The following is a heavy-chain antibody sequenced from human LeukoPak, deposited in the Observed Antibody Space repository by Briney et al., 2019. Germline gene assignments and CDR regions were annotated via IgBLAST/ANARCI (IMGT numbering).Heavy chain of an antibody. CDR2: INPSGGST. CDR3: ARPSSGLTYYDILTGAGDFDY. J-gene: IGHJ4*02. CDR1: RYTLTELS. V-gene: IGHV1-46*01. Sequence: ASVRVSCKISRYTLTELSIHWVRQAPGQGLEWMGIINPSGGSTSYAQKFQGRVTMTRDTSTSTVYMELSSLRSEDTAVYYCARPSSGLTYYDILTGAGDFDYWGQGTLVTVSS. D-gene: IGHD3-9*01.